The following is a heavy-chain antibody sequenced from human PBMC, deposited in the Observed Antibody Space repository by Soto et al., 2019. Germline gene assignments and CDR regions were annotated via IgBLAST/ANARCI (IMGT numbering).Heavy chain of an antibody. J-gene: IGHJ4*02. V-gene: IGHV4-39*02. D-gene: IGHD2-8*02. CDR1: GVSITSSSYY. CDR2: IYSGGST. CDR3: ARDKITGLFDY. Sequence: PSETLSLTCTVSGVSITSSSYYWGWIRQPPGKGLECIGTIYSGGSTFYNPSLESRVTVSVDTSKNQFSLKLTSVTAADTAAYYCARDKITGLFDYWGQGTLVTVSS.